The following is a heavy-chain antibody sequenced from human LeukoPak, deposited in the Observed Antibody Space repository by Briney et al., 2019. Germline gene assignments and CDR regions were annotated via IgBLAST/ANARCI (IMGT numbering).Heavy chain of an antibody. CDR2: IYTSGST. V-gene: IGHV4-61*02. Sequence: SQTLSLTCTVSGDSISSGSYHWNWIRQPAGKGLEWIGRIYTSGSTNYNPSLKSRVTISVDTSKNQFSLNLSSMTAADTAVYYCARGYCSDWTRWSSFRYWGQGTLVTVSS. CDR3: ARGYCSDWTRWSSFRY. D-gene: IGHD2-15*01. CDR1: GDSISSGSYH. J-gene: IGHJ4*02.